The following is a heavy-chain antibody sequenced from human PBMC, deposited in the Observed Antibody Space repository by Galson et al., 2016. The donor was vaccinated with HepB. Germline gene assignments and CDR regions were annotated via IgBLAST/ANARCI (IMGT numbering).Heavy chain of an antibody. J-gene: IGHJ4*02. CDR1: GGSIRTSSYY. V-gene: IGHV4-39*01. D-gene: IGHD1-14*01. CDR2: IYNSGST. Sequence: SETLSLTCSATGGSIRTSSYYWGWIRQSPGKDLEWIGSIYNSGSTFYNPSLESQVTISVDTSKNKFSRKLRSLTAADTAVYYCAASPPEYPPFEIDYWGQGTLATVSS. CDR3: AASPPEYPPFEIDY.